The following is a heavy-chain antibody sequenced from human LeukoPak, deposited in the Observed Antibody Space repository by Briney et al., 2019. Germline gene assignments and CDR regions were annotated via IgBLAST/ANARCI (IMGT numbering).Heavy chain of an antibody. Sequence: SETLSLTSTLSGGSISSYNWSSSRQHPGKRLECGGYISFSGRANYNTPLTRRVTISLDTSKKQFSLKLSSVTPAATPVYYIAGDKPYCYYYCMDVWRKGTTLTVPS. J-gene: IGHJ6*03. CDR1: GGSISSYN. CDR2: ISFSGRA. D-gene: IGHD2-15*01. CDR3: AGDKPYCYYYCMDV. V-gene: IGHV4-59*01.